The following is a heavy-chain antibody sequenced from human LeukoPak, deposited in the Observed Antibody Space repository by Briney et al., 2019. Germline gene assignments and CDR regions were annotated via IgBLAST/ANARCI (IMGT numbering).Heavy chain of an antibody. V-gene: IGHV4-39*01. D-gene: IGHD3-3*01. CDR1: GFTFSSYA. Sequence: GSLRLSCAASGFTFSSYAMSWVRQAPGKGLEWIGSIYYSGSTYYNPSLKSRVTISVDTSKNQFSLKLSSVTAADTAVYYCARVRVDYYYYGMDVWGQGTTVTVSS. J-gene: IGHJ6*02. CDR3: ARVRVDYYYYGMDV. CDR2: IYYSGST.